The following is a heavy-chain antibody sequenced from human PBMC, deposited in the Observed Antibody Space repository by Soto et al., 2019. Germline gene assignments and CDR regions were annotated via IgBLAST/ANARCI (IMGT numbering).Heavy chain of an antibody. Sequence: GASVKVSCKASGVTFSSYAISWVRQAPGQGLEWMGGIIPIFGTANYAQKFQGRVTITADESTSTAYMELSSLRSEDTAVYYCATLRGDGYNWDYYYYGMDVWGQGTTVTVSS. CDR3: ATLRGDGYNWDYYYYGMDV. CDR2: IIPIFGTA. CDR1: GVTFSSYA. V-gene: IGHV1-69*13. D-gene: IGHD5-12*01. J-gene: IGHJ6*02.